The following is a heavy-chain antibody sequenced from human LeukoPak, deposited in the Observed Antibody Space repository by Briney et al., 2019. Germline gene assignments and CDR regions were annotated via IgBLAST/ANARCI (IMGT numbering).Heavy chain of an antibody. D-gene: IGHD3-10*01. V-gene: IGHV4-34*01. CDR1: GGSFSGYY. Sequence: SETLSLTCAVYGGSFSGYYWSWIRQPPGKGLEWIGEINHSGSTNYNPSLKSRVTISVDTSKNQFSLKLSSVTAADTAVYYCARASGAGGTQFYDSWGQETLVTVSS. CDR3: ARASGAGGTQFYDS. CDR2: INHSGST. J-gene: IGHJ4*02.